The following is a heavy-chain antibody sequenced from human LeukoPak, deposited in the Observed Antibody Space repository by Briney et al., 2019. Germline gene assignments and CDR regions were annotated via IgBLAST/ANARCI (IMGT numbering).Heavy chain of an antibody. CDR2: ISYDGSNT. CDR3: ARLYSSGWYFYY. Sequence: GRSLRLSCAASGFTFSSYAMHWVRQAPGKGLEWVAVISYDGSNTYYADSVKGRFTISRDNSKNTLYLQMNSLRAEDTAVYYCARLYSSGWYFYYWGQGTLVTVSS. V-gene: IGHV3-30*04. J-gene: IGHJ4*02. CDR1: GFTFSSYA. D-gene: IGHD6-19*01.